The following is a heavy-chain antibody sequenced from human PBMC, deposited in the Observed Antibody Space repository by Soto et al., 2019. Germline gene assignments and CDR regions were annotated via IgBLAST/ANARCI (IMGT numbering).Heavy chain of an antibody. J-gene: IGHJ4*02. CDR3: ARGAAMVHLPFDY. D-gene: IGHD5-18*01. Sequence: QVQLQESGPGLVKPSQTLSLTCTVSGGSISSGGYYWSWIRQHPGKGLEWIGYIYYSGSTYYNPSLKSRVTISVDTSKNRFSLKLSSVTAADTAVYYCARGAAMVHLPFDYWGQGTLVTVSS. V-gene: IGHV4-31*03. CDR2: IYYSGST. CDR1: GGSISSGGYY.